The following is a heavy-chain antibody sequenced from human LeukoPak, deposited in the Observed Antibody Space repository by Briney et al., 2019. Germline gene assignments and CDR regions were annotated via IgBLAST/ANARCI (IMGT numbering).Heavy chain of an antibody. J-gene: IGHJ6*03. V-gene: IGHV3-9*01. CDR1: GFIFDDYA. Sequence: PGGSLRLSCAASGFIFDDYAMHWVREAPGKGLEWVSGISWNSNTIGYAGSVKGRFTISRDNAKNSLYLQMNSLRPEDTALYYCAKDAGGYYYYYMGVWGKGTTVTISS. CDR2: ISWNSNTI. CDR3: AKDAGGYYYYYMGV. D-gene: IGHD1-26*01.